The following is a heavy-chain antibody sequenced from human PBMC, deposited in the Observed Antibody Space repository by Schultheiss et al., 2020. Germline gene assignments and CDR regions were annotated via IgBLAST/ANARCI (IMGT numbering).Heavy chain of an antibody. CDR1: GGSICSYH. D-gene: IGHD3-10*01. Sequence: SQTLSLTCTVSGGSICSYHWSWIRQPPGKGLEWIGYIYYSGSTNYNPSLKSRVTISVDTSKNKFTLKLSPVTAAGTDVYYCERDGHYGSGCCSLRYYYGMDVWGQGTTVTVSS. V-gene: IGHV4-59*01. CDR3: ERDGHYGSGCCSLRYYYGMDV. CDR2: IYYSGST. J-gene: IGHJ6*02.